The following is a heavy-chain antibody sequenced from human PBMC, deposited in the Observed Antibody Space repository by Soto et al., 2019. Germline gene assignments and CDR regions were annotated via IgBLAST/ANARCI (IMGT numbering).Heavy chain of an antibody. CDR2: INHSGST. D-gene: IGHD6-13*01. J-gene: IGHJ4*02. V-gene: IGHV4-34*01. CDR1: GGSFSGYY. CDR3: ARPDSSSWAASFDS. Sequence: SETLSLTCAVYGGSFSGYYWTWIRQPPGTGLEWIGEINHSGSTNYNPSLKSRVTISVDTSKNQFSLKLTSVTAADTAVYYCARPDSSSWAASFDSWGQGILVTVSS.